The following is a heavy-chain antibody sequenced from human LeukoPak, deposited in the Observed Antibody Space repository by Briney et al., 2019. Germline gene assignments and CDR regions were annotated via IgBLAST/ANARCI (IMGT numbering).Heavy chain of an antibody. D-gene: IGHD7-27*01. V-gene: IGHV4-59*08. CDR1: GDSISSYY. CDR3: ASNHWGPSEYYFDY. J-gene: IGHJ4*02. CDR2: IYYNGNT. Sequence: SETLSLTCTVSGDSISSYYWTWIRQPPGKGLECIGYIYYNGNTNYIPSLKSRVTISVDTSKNQFSLKLSSVTAADTAVYYCASNHWGPSEYYFDYWGQGTLVTVSS.